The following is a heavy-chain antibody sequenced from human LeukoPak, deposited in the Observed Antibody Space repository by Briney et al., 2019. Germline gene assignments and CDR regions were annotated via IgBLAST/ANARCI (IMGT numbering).Heavy chain of an antibody. Sequence: GASVKVSCKASGYTFTSYGISWVRQAPGQGLEWMGWISAYNGNTNYAQKLQGRVTMTTDTSTSTAYMELRSLRSDDTAVYYCARDGGVLLWFGEPRAFDIWGQGTMVTVSS. CDR1: GYTFTSYG. CDR2: ISAYNGNT. D-gene: IGHD3-10*01. CDR3: ARDGGVLLWFGEPRAFDI. V-gene: IGHV1-18*01. J-gene: IGHJ3*02.